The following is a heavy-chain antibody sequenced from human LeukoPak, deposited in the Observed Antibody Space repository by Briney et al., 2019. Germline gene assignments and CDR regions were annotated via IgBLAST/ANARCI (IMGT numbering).Heavy chain of an antibody. CDR1: GGSISSSSYY. D-gene: IGHD3-16*01. Sequence: SETLSLTCTVSGGSISSSSYYWGWIRQPPGKGLEWIGNIYYSGSTYYNPSLNSRVTISVDTSKNQFSLKLSSVTAADTAVYYCARFGYYYYYMDVWGKGTTVTISS. CDR3: ARFGYYYYYMDV. J-gene: IGHJ6*03. V-gene: IGHV4-39*07. CDR2: IYYSGST.